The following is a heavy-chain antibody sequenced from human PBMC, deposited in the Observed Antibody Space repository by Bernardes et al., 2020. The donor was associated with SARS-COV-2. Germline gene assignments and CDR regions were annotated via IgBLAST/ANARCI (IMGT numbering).Heavy chain of an antibody. V-gene: IGHV4-39*01. CDR2: MYYSGNT. J-gene: IGHJ4*02. CDR1: GDSVTSSGYY. CDR3: VRQCSGDACYSVY. Sequence: SETLSLTCTVSGDSVTSSGYYWGWIRQPPGRGLEWIGSMYYSGNTYYNPSLKSRVTLSLDTSKNQFSLQLSSVTAADTALYYCVRQCSGDACYSVYWGQGTLATVSS. D-gene: IGHD2-15*01.